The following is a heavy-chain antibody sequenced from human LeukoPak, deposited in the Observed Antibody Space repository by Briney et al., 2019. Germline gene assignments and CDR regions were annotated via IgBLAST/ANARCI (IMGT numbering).Heavy chain of an antibody. J-gene: IGHJ4*02. V-gene: IGHV1-46*01. Sequence: ASVKVSCKASGYTFTSYYMHWVRQAPGQGLEWMGISNPSGGSTSYAQKFQGRVTMTRDMSTSTVYMELSSLRSEDTAVYYCARADIAVAGCGYWGQGTLVTVSS. D-gene: IGHD6-19*01. CDR1: GYTFTSYY. CDR2: SNPSGGST. CDR3: ARADIAVAGCGY.